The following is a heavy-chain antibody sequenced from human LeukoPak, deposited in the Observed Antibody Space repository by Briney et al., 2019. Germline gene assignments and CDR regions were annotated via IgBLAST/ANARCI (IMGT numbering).Heavy chain of an antibody. V-gene: IGHV3-23*01. CDR3: AKDRGSGWPQFDY. CDR1: GFTVTSTH. D-gene: IGHD6-19*01. J-gene: IGHJ4*02. Sequence: GGSLRLTCTVSGFTVTSTHMDWVRQAPGKGLEWVSAISGRGGSTYYADSVKGRFTISRDNSKNTLYLQMNSLRAEDTAVYYCAKDRGSGWPQFDYWGQGTLVTVSS. CDR2: ISGRGGST.